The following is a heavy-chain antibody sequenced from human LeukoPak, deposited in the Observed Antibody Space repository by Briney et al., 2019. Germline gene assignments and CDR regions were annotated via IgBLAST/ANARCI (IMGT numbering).Heavy chain of an antibody. J-gene: IGHJ6*03. CDR1: GFTFSSYS. D-gene: IGHD3-16*01. CDR2: ISWNSDSI. CDR3: AKGGGGRLIYYYYMDV. Sequence: GGSLRLSCAASGFTFSSYSMNWVRQAPGKGLEWVSGISWNSDSIDYANSVKGRFTISRDNAKNSLYLQMNSLRTEDVALYYCAKGGGGRLIYYYYMDVWGKGTTVTVSS. V-gene: IGHV3-9*03.